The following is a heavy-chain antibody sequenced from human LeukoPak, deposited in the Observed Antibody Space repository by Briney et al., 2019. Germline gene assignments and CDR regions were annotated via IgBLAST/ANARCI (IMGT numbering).Heavy chain of an antibody. J-gene: IGHJ5*02. CDR2: IGSNIGTI. CDR1: VFTFSSYS. Sequence: GGSLRLSCAASVFTFSSYSMNWVRQAPGKGLEGVSYIGSNIGTICYADSVKGRFTISRDNAKNSLYLQMNSLRAEDTAVYYCARDRSGHDDFWSGYSTTYFDPWGLETLVTVSS. D-gene: IGHD3-3*01. CDR3: ARDRSGHDDFWSGYSTTYFDP. V-gene: IGHV3-48*01.